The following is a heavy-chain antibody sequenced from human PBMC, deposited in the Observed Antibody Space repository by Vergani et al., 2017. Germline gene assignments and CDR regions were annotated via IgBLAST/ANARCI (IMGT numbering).Heavy chain of an antibody. Sequence: QVQLVESGGGVVQPGRSLRLSCAASGFTFSSYGMHWVRQAPGKGLEWVAVISYDGSNKYYADSVKGRFTISRDNSKNTLYLQMNSLRAEDTAVYYCAKAQWELLCDYWGQGTLVTGSS. J-gene: IGHJ4*02. CDR1: GFTFSSYG. D-gene: IGHD1-26*01. CDR2: ISYDGSNK. V-gene: IGHV3-30*18. CDR3: AKAQWELLCDY.